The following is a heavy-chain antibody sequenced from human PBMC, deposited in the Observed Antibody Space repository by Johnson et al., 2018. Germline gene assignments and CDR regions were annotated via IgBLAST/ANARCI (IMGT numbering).Heavy chain of an antibody. CDR3: ANRYCSGGSCYSGLDAFDI. J-gene: IGHJ3*02. Sequence: VQLVESGGGLAKPGGSLRLSCATSGFNFDNAWMNWVRQTPWKGLEWVSTISGSGRGTYYADSVKGLFTISRDNAKNALDLKMNSLRAEDTAVYYCANRYCSGGSCYSGLDAFDIWGQGTMVTVSS. V-gene: IGHV3-23*04. CDR1: GFNFDNAW. D-gene: IGHD2-15*01. CDR2: ISGSGRGT.